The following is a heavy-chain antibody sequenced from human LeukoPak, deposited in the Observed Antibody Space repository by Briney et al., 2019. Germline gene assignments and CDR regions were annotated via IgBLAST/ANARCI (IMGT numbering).Heavy chain of an antibody. V-gene: IGHV3-33*01. Sequence: PGGSLRLSCAASGFTFSSYSMHWVRQAPGKGLEWVAVIWYDGSNKYYADSVKGRFTISRDNSKNTLYLQMNSLRAEDTAVYYCARDRLNIVGATIRYYFDYWGQGTLVTISS. CDR2: IWYDGSNK. J-gene: IGHJ4*02. CDR3: ARDRLNIVGATIRYYFDY. CDR1: GFTFSSYS. D-gene: IGHD1-26*01.